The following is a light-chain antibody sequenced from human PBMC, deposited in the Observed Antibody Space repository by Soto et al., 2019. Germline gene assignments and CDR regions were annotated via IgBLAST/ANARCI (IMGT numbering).Light chain of an antibody. V-gene: IGLV1-40*01. CDR2: SDN. Sequence: QSVLTQPPSVSGAPGQRVTISCTGSSSNIGAGYVVHWYQQLPGAAPKLLIFSDNNRPSGVPDRFSGSKSGTSASLAITGLRAEDDADYYCPSYDNNSDYVSGTGTKVTVL. CDR1: SSNIGAGYV. CDR3: PSYDNNSDYV. J-gene: IGLJ1*01.